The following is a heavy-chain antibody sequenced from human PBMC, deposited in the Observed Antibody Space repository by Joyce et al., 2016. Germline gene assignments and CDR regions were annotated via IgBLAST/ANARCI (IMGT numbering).Heavy chain of an antibody. CDR2: IDSGGGGM. Sequence: EVQLLESGGGLVQPGGSWRLSCAALGFTFSNYAMGWVRQAPGKGLGWVSAIDSGGGGMSFADSVKGRFTISRDNSKNTLYLQMNSLRAEDTAVYYCAKYLQSGVRIYDFWGQGTLVTVSS. J-gene: IGHJ4*02. D-gene: IGHD3/OR15-3a*01. V-gene: IGHV3-23*01. CDR1: GFTFSNYA. CDR3: AKYLQSGVRIYDF.